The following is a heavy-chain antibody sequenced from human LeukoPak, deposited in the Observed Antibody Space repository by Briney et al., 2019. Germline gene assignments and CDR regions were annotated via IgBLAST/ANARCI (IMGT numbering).Heavy chain of an antibody. CDR3: AATGVEGRYMDV. J-gene: IGHJ6*03. Sequence: PSETLSLTCAVYGGSISGYLWSWIRQPPGKGLQWIGEINHSGSTNYNPSLKSRVTISVDRSKNQFSLKLSSVTAADTAVYYCAATGVEGRYMDVWGKGTTVTVSS. D-gene: IGHD4-23*01. CDR2: INHSGST. V-gene: IGHV4-34*01. CDR1: GGSISGYL.